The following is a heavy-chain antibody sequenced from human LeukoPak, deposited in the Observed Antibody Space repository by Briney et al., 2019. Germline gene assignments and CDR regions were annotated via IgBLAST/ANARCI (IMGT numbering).Heavy chain of an antibody. D-gene: IGHD6-13*01. CDR2: TYYRSKWNN. CDR3: ARTGYSMNWFDY. Sequence: SQTLSLTFAISADSVTDKSDARNWIRQSPSRGLEWLARTYYRSKWNNDYAVFVKSRIIIKPDTSKTLFSLQLNSMTAEDTAVYYCARTGYSMNWFDYWGQGTLVTVSS. J-gene: IGHJ4*02. V-gene: IGHV6-1*01. CDR1: ADSVTDKSDA.